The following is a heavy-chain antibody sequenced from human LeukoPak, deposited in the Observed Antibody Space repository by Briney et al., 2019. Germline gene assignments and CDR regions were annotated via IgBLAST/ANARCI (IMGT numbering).Heavy chain of an antibody. D-gene: IGHD1-26*01. CDR3: ARAKTYSGSYNDAFDI. CDR2: ISSGGGHI. V-gene: IGHV3-21*06. Sequence: GGSLRLSCAASGFTFSSYSMDWVRQAPGKGLEWVASISSGGGHIYYADSVKGRFTISRDNAENLLYLQMNSLRGEDTAMYYCARAKTYSGSYNDAFDIWGQGTMGTVSS. CDR1: GFTFSSYS. J-gene: IGHJ3*02.